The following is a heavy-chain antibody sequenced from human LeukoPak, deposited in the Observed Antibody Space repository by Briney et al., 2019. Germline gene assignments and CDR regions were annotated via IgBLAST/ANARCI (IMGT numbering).Heavy chain of an antibody. CDR1: GFTFDDYG. D-gene: IGHD6-13*01. CDR2: INWNGGST. Sequence: PGGSLRLSCAASGFTFDDYGMSWVRQAPGKGLEWVSGINWNGGSTGYADSVKGRFTISRDNAKNSLYLQMNSLRAEDTALYCCARDPLSSSWGDWFDPWGQGTLVTVSS. CDR3: ARDPLSSSWGDWFDP. J-gene: IGHJ5*02. V-gene: IGHV3-20*04.